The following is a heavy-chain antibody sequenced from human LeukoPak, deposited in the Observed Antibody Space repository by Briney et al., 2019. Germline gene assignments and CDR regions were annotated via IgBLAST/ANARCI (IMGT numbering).Heavy chain of an antibody. CDR2: IDPSDSYT. D-gene: IGHD2-2*01. J-gene: IGHJ1*01. V-gene: IGHV5-10-1*01. CDR1: GYSFTSYW. Sequence: GESLKISYKGSGYSFTSYWIRWVRQMPGKGLGWMGRIDPSDSYTNYNPSFQGHVTISADKSISTAYLQWSSLKASDTAMYYCARQGVGYCSSTSCYAYKHWGQGTLVTVSS. CDR3: ARQGVGYCSSTSCYAYKH.